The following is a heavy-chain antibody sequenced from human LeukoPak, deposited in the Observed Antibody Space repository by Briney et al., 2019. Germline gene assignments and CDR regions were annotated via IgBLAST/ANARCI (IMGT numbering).Heavy chain of an antibody. D-gene: IGHD3-9*01. CDR1: GYTFNTST. V-gene: IGHV1-18*01. CDR2: INPKNGKT. Sequence: ASVKVSCKASGYTFNTSTISWVRQAAGQGLEWMGWINPKNGKTSYAQKFQDRVTMTTDTSTSTAYMELRSLRSDDTAVYYCAREVLRYFDWPTYFDYWGQGTLVTVSS. CDR3: AREVLRYFDWPTYFDY. J-gene: IGHJ4*02.